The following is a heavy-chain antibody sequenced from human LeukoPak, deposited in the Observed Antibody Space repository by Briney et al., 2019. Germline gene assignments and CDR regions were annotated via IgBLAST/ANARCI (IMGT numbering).Heavy chain of an antibody. CDR1: GFSFSSYT. J-gene: IGHJ3*02. CDR3: ARDFSPRYYYDLPAFDT. CDR2: ISTSSSTL. D-gene: IGHD3-22*01. Sequence: GGSLRLSCVASGFSFSSYTMNWVRQAPGKGLEWVSYISTSSSTLRYVDSVKGRFTISRDNAKNSLYLQMNSLRAEDTAVYYCARDFSPRYYYDLPAFDTWGQGTMVTVSS. V-gene: IGHV3-48*01.